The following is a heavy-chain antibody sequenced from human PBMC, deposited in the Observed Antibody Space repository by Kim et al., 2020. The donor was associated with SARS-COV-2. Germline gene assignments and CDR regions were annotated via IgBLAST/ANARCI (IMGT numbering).Heavy chain of an antibody. D-gene: IGHD6-13*01. CDR2: ISFDGSNK. Sequence: GGSLRLSCAASGFTFSNYAMHWVRQAPGKGLEWVASISFDGSNKYYVASVKGRFTISRDNSKNTLYLQMNSLRAEDTAVYYCAGEEVYTNSWLTLDDWGQGTLVTVSS. J-gene: IGHJ4*03. CDR1: GFTFSNYA. V-gene: IGHV3-30*04. CDR3: AGEEVYTNSWLTLDD.